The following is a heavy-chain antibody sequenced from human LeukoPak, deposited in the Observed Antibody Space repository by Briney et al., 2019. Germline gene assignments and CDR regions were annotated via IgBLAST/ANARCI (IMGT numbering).Heavy chain of an antibody. CDR1: GFTFSSYW. CDR2: IRQDGSEI. D-gene: IGHD3-3*01. V-gene: IGHV3-7*01. J-gene: IGHJ4*02. Sequence: GGSLRLSCAASGFTFSSYWMNWVRKAPGKGLEWVANIRQDGSEIYYVDSVKGRFTISRDNAKNSLYLQMNSLRAEDTAVYYCATPLRFLEWPVDYWGQGTLVTVSS. CDR3: ATPLRFLEWPVDY.